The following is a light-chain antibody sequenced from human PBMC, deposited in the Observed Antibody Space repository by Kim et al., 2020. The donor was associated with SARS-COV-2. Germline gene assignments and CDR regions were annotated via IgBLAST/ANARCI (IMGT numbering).Light chain of an antibody. CDR3: NSRDSTGYLGV. Sequence: ALGQTVTSTCQGDNIRNHFVSWYQQKPGQTPVLVMYGRNVRSSGIPDRFSGSRSGNTASLTITGAQAEDEADYYCNSRDSTGYLGVFGGGTQLTVL. J-gene: IGLJ2*01. V-gene: IGLV3-19*01. CDR2: GRN. CDR1: NIRNHF.